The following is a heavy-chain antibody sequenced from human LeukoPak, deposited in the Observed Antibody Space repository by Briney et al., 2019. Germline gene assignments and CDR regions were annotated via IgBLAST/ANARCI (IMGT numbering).Heavy chain of an antibody. Sequence: SETLSLTCTVSGGSISSGDYYWSWIRQPPGKGLEWIGYIYYSGSTYYNPSLKSRVTISVDTSKNQFSLKLSSVTAADTAVYYCARAEWLLFPYYRDVWGKGTTVTVSS. D-gene: IGHD3-3*01. CDR2: IYYSGST. V-gene: IGHV4-30-4*08. CDR1: GGSISSGDYY. J-gene: IGHJ6*03. CDR3: ARAEWLLFPYYRDV.